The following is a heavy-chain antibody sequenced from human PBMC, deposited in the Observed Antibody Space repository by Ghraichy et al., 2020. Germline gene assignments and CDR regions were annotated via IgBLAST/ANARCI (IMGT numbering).Heavy chain of an antibody. CDR1: GFTFSSNW. D-gene: IGHD3-22*01. V-gene: IGHV3-7*01. CDR3: ARDASGYYS. J-gene: IGHJ4*02. CDR2: IKEDGSEQ. Sequence: LSLTCAASGFTFSSNWMSWVRQSPGRGLEWVANIKEDGSEQYYMDSVKGRFTIARDNAKNSLYLQMNSLRAEDTAVYYCARDASGYYSWGQGTLVTVSS.